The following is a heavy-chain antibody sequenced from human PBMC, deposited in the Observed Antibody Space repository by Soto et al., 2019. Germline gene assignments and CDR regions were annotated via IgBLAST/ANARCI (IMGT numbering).Heavy chain of an antibody. V-gene: IGHV4-59*08. CDR1: GGSISSYY. CDR3: ASSNIAVAGTFDY. D-gene: IGHD6-19*01. CDR2: IYYSGST. Sequence: SETLSLTCTVSGGSISSYYWSWIRQPPGKGLEWIGYIYYSGSTNYNPSLKSRVTISVDTSKNQFSLKLSSVTAADTAVYYCASSNIAVAGTFDYWGQGTLVTVSS. J-gene: IGHJ4*02.